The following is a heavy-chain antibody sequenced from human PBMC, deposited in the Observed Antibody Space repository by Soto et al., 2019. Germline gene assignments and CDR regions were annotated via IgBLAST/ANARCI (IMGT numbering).Heavy chain of an antibody. J-gene: IGHJ5*02. CDR2: LWYDGSNK. CDR3: ARQRGWFDP. CDR1: GFTFSSYG. V-gene: IGHV3-33*01. Sequence: QVQLVESGGGVVQPGRSLRLSCAASGFTFSSYGMHWVRQAPGQGLEWVEVLWYDGSNKYYADSVKGRFTISRDNSKTTLYLQMNSLRAEDTAVYYCARQRGWFDPWGQGTLVTVSS.